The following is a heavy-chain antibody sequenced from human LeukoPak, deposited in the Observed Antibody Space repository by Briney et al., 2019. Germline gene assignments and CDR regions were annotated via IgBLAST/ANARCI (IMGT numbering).Heavy chain of an antibody. CDR3: ARRPRAGWFDP. CDR1: GGSISSSSYY. V-gene: IGHV4-39*01. CDR2: IYYSGST. J-gene: IGHJ5*02. Sequence: SETLSLTCTVSGGSISSSSYYWGWIRQPPGKGLEWINSIYYSGSTYYNPSLKSRVTIAVDTSKNQFSLKLSSVTAADTAVYYCARRPRAGWFDPWGQGTLVTVSS.